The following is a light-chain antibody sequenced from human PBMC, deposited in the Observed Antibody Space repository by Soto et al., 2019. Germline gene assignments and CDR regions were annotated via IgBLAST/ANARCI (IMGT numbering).Light chain of an antibody. J-gene: IGLJ2*01. V-gene: IGLV2-11*01. CDR2: DIN. CDR3: CSYGGSVV. CDR1: SSDIGGYKY. Sequence: QSVLTQPRSVSGSPGQSVTISCTGTSSDIGGYKYVSWYQQHPGKAPKLMIFDINRRPSWVPDRFSGSKSGNTASLTVSGLEAEDEACYYGCSYGGSVVFGGGTKVTVL.